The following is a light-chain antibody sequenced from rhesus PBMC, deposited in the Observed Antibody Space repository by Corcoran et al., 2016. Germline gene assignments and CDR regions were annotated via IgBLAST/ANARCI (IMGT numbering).Light chain of an antibody. Sequence: IQMTQSPSSLSASVGDRVPVTCRASQGINKELSWYQQKPGGAPHLLNFAASSLPTGDSSRFSGSGSGTNYTLTISSLQPEDGATYYCLQLYTAPFTFGPGTKLDL. CDR1: QGINKE. V-gene: IGKV1-94*01. CDR2: AAS. CDR3: LQLYTAPFT. J-gene: IGKJ3*01.